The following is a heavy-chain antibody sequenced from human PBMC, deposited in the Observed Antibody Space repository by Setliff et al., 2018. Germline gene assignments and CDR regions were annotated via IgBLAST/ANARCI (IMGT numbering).Heavy chain of an antibody. CDR2: IIPMLGTT. J-gene: IGHJ6*03. CDR1: GGTFSSYA. CDR3: AREGVDTRSSTDYRYYMDV. D-gene: IGHD5-18*01. Sequence: SVKVSCKASGGTFSSYAIDWVRQAPGQGLEWMGGIIPMLGTTNYAQRFRGRVTITADESTTTAYLELSSLRFEDTAVYYCAREGVDTRSSTDYRYYMDVWGKGTTVTVSS. V-gene: IGHV1-69*13.